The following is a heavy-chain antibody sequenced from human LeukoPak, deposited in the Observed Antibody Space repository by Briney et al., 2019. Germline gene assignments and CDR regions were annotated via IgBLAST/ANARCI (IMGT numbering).Heavy chain of an antibody. CDR3: ARGPIYCSSTSCFPYYFDY. CDR1: GGSISSGGYS. CDR2: IYHSGST. V-gene: IGHV4-30-2*01. J-gene: IGHJ4*02. Sequence: ASETLSLTCAVSGGSISSGGYSWSWIRQPPGKGLEWIGYIYHSGSTYYNPSLKSRVTISVDRSKNQFSLKLSSVTAADTAVYYCARGPIYCSSTSCFPYYFDYWGRGTLVTVSS. D-gene: IGHD2-2*01.